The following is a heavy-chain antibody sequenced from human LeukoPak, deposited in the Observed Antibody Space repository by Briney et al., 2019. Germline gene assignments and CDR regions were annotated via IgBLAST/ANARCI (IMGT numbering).Heavy chain of an antibody. D-gene: IGHD3-22*01. V-gene: IGHV4-59*01. Sequence: PSESLSLTGTVSGGSISSYYRSWIRQPPGKGLEWIGYIYYSGSTNYNPSLKSRVTISVDTSKNQFSLKLSSVTAADTAVYYCARDSYDSSGYFYYGMDVWGQGTTVTVSS. J-gene: IGHJ6*02. CDR2: IYYSGST. CDR3: ARDSYDSSGYFYYGMDV. CDR1: GGSISSYY.